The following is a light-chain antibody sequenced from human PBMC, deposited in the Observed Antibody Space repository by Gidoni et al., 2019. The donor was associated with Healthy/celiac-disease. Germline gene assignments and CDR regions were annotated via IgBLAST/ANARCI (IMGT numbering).Light chain of an antibody. J-gene: IGLJ2*01. Sequence: SSVLTQPPSVSVAPGQTARITCGGNNLGSKSVHWYQQKPGQAHVLVVYDDSDRPSGIPERFSGSNSGNTATLTISRVEAGDEADYYCQVWDSSSDHRVVFGGGTKLTVL. CDR1: NLGSKS. CDR3: QVWDSSSDHRVV. CDR2: DDS. V-gene: IGLV3-21*02.